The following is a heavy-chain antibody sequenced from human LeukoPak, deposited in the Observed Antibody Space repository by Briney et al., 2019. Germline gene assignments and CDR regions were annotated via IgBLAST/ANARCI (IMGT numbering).Heavy chain of an antibody. CDR3: AKVQLERRELLPNFDS. D-gene: IGHD1-1*01. Sequence: AGGSLRLSCAASGFTFSSYGMHWVRQAPGKGLEWVAVMSYNGQITYYADSVKGRFTISRDNSQNMLYLQMNSLRVDDTSVYYCAKVQLERRELLPNFDSWGQGTLVTVSS. CDR1: GFTFSSYG. V-gene: IGHV3-30*18. CDR2: MSYNGQIT. J-gene: IGHJ4*02.